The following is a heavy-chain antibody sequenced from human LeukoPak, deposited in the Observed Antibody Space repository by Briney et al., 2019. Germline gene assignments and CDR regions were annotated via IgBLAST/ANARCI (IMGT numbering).Heavy chain of an antibody. Sequence: PSQTLSLTCTVSGGSISSGGYYWSWIRQPPGKGLEWIGYIYYSGSTNYNPSLKSRVTISADTSKNQFSLKLSSVTAADTAVYYCARVGGSSWFPTPPSYFDYWGQGTLVTVSS. CDR3: ARVGGSSWFPTPPSYFDY. CDR1: GGSISSGGYY. D-gene: IGHD3-22*01. V-gene: IGHV4-61*08. CDR2: IYYSGST. J-gene: IGHJ4*02.